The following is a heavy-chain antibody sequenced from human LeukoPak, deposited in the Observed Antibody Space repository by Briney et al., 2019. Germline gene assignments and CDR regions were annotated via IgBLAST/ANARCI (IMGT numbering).Heavy chain of an antibody. V-gene: IGHV4-59*01. CDR2: IYYSGST. CDR1: GGSISSYY. CDR3: ARESRGPFGESQGVDY. J-gene: IGHJ4*02. Sequence: SETLSLTCTVSGGSISSYYWSWIRQPPGKGLEWIGYIYYSGSTNYNPSLKSRVTISVDTSKNQFSLKLSSVTAADTAVYYCARESRGPFGESQGVDYWGQGTLVTVSS. D-gene: IGHD3-10*01.